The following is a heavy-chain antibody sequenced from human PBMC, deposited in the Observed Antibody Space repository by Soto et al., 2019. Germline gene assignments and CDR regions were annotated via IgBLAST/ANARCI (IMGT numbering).Heavy chain of an antibody. CDR2: INHSGST. D-gene: IGHD3-10*01. Sequence: SETLSLTCAVYGGSFSGYYWSWIRQPPGKGLEWIGEINHSGSTNYNPSLKSRVTISVDTSKNQFSLKLSSVTAADTAVYYCARGLALLWFGEFKTYGMDVWGQGTTVTVSS. V-gene: IGHV4-34*01. J-gene: IGHJ6*02. CDR3: ARGLALLWFGEFKTYGMDV. CDR1: GGSFSGYY.